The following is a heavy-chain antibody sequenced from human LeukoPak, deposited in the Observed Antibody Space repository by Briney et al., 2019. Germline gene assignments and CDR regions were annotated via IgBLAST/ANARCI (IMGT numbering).Heavy chain of an antibody. CDR3: ARTGDYYDSSGYYVLAFDI. Sequence: PSETLSLTCTVSGGSISSSSYYWGWIRQPPGKGLEWIGSIYYSGSTYYNPSLKSRVTISVDTSKNQFSLKLSSVTAADTAVYYCARTGDYYDSSGYYVLAFDIWGQGTMVTVSS. V-gene: IGHV4-39*07. CDR2: IYYSGST. CDR1: GGSISSSSYY. J-gene: IGHJ3*02. D-gene: IGHD3-22*01.